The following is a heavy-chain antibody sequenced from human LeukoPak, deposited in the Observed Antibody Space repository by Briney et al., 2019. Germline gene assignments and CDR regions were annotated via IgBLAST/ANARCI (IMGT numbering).Heavy chain of an antibody. V-gene: IGHV3-74*01. J-gene: IGHJ4*02. CDR1: GFPFDISW. CDR3: AKDYLGTLEY. CDR2: ITSDGSDT. Sequence: GGSLRLSCAASGFPFDISWMHWVRHAPGKGLVWVSRITSDGSDTTYTDSVKGRFTISRDNAKNTLFLQMNSLRAEDTAVYYCAKDYLGTLEYWGRGTLVTVSS. D-gene: IGHD1-14*01.